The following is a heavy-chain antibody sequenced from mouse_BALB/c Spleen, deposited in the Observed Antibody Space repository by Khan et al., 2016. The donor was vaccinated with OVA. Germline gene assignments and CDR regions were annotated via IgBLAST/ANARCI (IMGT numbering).Heavy chain of an antibody. D-gene: IGHD3-3*01. Sequence: EVQLQESGPELVKPGASVKISCKTSGYTFTEYTLHWVKQSHGKSLEWIGVINPKTGITSYNQKFKGKATLTVDKSSSTAYMEFRSLTSEDSAVYYGARDAGRYWGQGTSVTVSS. CDR3: ARDAGRY. CDR2: INPKTGIT. V-gene: IGHV1-18*01. J-gene: IGHJ4*01. CDR1: GYTFTEYT.